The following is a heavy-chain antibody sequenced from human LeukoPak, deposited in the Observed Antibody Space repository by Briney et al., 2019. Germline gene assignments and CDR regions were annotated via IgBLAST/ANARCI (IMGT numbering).Heavy chain of an antibody. V-gene: IGHV4-34*01. J-gene: IGHJ6*03. Sequence: SETLSLTCAVYGGSFSGYYWSWIRQPPGRGLEWIGEINHSGSTNYNPSLKSRVTISVDRSKNQFSLKLSSVTAADTAVYYCARVPVGDTAMVFNYYYMDVWGKGTTVTVSS. CDR3: ARVPVGDTAMVFNYYYMDV. CDR1: GGSFSGYY. CDR2: INHSGST. D-gene: IGHD5-18*01.